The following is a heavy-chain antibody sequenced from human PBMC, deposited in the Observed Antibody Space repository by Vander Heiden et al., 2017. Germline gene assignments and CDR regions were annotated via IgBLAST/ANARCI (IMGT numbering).Heavy chain of an antibody. CDR1: GFTCSDYS. CDR2: ISSSGSTI. J-gene: IGHJ5*02. V-gene: IGHV3-11*01. Sequence: QVQRVESGGGLVRPGGSLRLSCAAAGFTCSDYSMYWIRQAPGKGLEWVSYISSSGSTIFYADSVQGRFTISRDNAKNSLWLQMNSLRAEDTAVYYCVRSRTLLEWLSSNWFDPWGQGTLVTVSS. D-gene: IGHD3-3*01. CDR3: VRSRTLLEWLSSNWFDP.